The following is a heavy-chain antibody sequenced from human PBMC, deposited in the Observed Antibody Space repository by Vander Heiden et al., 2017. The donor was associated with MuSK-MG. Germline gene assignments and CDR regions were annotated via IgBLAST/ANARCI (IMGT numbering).Heavy chain of an antibody. D-gene: IGHD2-15*01. Sequence: EVQLVQSGAEVKKPGESLKISCKGSGYRFTSYWIGWVRQMPVKGRAWMVIIDPRDSDTRYSPSFQGQVTISADKSISTAYLQWSSLKASDTAMYYCARKQIGGGAFDICGQGTMVTVSS. J-gene: IGHJ3*02. CDR2: IDPRDSDT. V-gene: IGHV5-51*03. CDR1: GYRFTSYW. CDR3: ARKQIGGGAFDI.